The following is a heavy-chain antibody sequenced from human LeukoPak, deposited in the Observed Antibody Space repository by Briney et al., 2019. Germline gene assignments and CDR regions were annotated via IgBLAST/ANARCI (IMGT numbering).Heavy chain of an antibody. CDR3: ARESNSGRFLEWLFDP. J-gene: IGHJ5*02. CDR2: FGTRSSSI. Sequence: GGSLRLSCAASGFTFSSHSMNWVRQAPGKGLEWVSSFGTRSSSIYYADSVKGRFTISRDNAKNSLYLQMNSLRAEDTAVYYCARESNSGRFLEWLFDPWGQGTLVTVSS. V-gene: IGHV3-21*01. D-gene: IGHD3-3*01. CDR1: GFTFSSHS.